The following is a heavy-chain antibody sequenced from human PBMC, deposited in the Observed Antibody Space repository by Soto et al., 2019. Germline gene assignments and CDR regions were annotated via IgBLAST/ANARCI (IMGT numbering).Heavy chain of an antibody. CDR1: GFSFNNVW. D-gene: IGHD3-10*01. CDR3: VRILQYFGAPRAYFDL. CDR2: IKSNGDGGTP. J-gene: IGHJ2*01. V-gene: IGHV3-15*01. Sequence: PGGSLRLSCAASGFSFNNVWMSWVRQTPGKGLEWVGRIKSNGDGGTPDYAAPLKGRVTISRDDSTNTLDLQMNNVKSEDTGVYFCVRILQYFGAPRAYFDLWGRGTLVTVSS.